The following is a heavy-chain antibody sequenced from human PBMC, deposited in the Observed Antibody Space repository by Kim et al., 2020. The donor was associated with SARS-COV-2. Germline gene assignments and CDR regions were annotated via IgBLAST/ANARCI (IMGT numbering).Heavy chain of an antibody. CDR2: INAGNGNT. V-gene: IGHV1-3*01. Sequence: ASVKVSCKASGYTFTSYAMHWVRQAPGQRLEWMGWINAGNGNTKYSQKFQGRVTITRDTSASTAYMELSSLRSEDTAVYYCARVSLVGATSAGFDYWGQGTLVTVSS. J-gene: IGHJ4*02. CDR3: ARVSLVGATSAGFDY. D-gene: IGHD1-26*01. CDR1: GYTFTSYA.